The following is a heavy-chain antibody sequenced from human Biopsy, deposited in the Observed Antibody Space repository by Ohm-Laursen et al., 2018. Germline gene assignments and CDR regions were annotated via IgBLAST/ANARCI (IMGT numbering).Heavy chain of an antibody. CDR3: ATKLTGYFHH. Sequence: SSVKVSCKAPEGTFSNYGVNWVRQAPGQGLEWLGGNIPILGTGNYAQKFQDRVTVAADTSTSTATMEPRSLRSDDTAVYYCATKLTGYFHHWGQGTLVIVSS. CDR1: EGTFSNYG. J-gene: IGHJ1*01. CDR2: NIPILGTG. D-gene: IGHD5-24*01. V-gene: IGHV1-69*06.